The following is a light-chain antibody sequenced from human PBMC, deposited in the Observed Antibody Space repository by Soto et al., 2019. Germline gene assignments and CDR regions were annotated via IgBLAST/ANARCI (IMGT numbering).Light chain of an antibody. V-gene: IGKV4-1*01. CDR1: HTVLHSSNNKNH. CDR2: WAS. CDR3: QQYYSHAFT. Sequence: DIVMTQSPDSLAVSLRERATINCKSSHTVLHSSNNKNHVGWYQQKPGQPPKVLIYWASTREYGVPDRVNGSGSGRYLTLTLSSLQAEDVSVYYCQQYYSHAFTVGGGPKVEIK. J-gene: IGKJ4*01.